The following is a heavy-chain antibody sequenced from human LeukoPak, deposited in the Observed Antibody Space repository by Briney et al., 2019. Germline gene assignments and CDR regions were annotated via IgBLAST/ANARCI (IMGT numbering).Heavy chain of an antibody. Sequence: GGSLRLSCAASGFTFSSYSMNWVRLAPGKGLEWVSSISSSSSYIYYADSVKGRFTISRDNAKNSLYLQMNSLRAEDTAVYYCARDRYYGSGSYYKEYYYYGMDVWGKGPTVTVSS. CDR1: GFTFSSYS. D-gene: IGHD3-10*01. CDR3: ARDRYYGSGSYYKEYYYYGMDV. CDR2: ISSSSSYI. V-gene: IGHV3-21*01. J-gene: IGHJ6*04.